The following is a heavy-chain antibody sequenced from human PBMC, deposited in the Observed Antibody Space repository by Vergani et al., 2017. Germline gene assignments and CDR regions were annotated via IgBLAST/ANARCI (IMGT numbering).Heavy chain of an antibody. CDR2: INPSGGPT. J-gene: IGHJ4*02. Sequence: QVQLVQSGAEVKKPGASVKVSCKASGYTFTSYYMHWVRQAPGQGLEWMGIINPSGGPTNYAQKFQDRVTMTRDTSTSTVYMELRSLRSEDTAVYYCAREGGYSSGTQYYFDYWGQGTLVTVSS. V-gene: IGHV1-46*01. D-gene: IGHD6-19*01. CDR3: AREGGYSSGTQYYFDY. CDR1: GYTFTSYY.